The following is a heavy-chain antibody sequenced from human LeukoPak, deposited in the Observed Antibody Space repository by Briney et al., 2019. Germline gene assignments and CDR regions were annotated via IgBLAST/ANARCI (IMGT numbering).Heavy chain of an antibody. CDR3: ARGPPVSYSSGWYYLDY. D-gene: IGHD6-19*01. Sequence: SVKVSCKASGGTFSSYAISWVRQAPGQGLEWMGGIIPIFGTANYAQKFQGRVTITADESTSTAYMELSSLRSEDTAVYYCARGPPVSYSSGWYYLDYWGQGTLVTVSS. CDR1: GGTFSSYA. J-gene: IGHJ4*02. CDR2: IIPIFGTA. V-gene: IGHV1-69*13.